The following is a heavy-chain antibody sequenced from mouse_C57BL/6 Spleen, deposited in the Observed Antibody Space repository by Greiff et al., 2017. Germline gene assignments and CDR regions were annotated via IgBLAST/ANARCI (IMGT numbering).Heavy chain of an antibody. CDR3: AKNVGYYGSSYAMDY. D-gene: IGHD1-1*01. V-gene: IGHV2-4*01. CDR2: IWSGGST. CDR1: GFSLTSYG. Sequence: QVQLKESGPGLVQPSQSLSITCTVSGFSLTSYGVHWVRQPPGKGLEWLGVIWSGGSTDYNAAFTSRLSISKDNSKSQVFFKMNSLQADDTAIYYCAKNVGYYGSSYAMDYWGQGTSVTVSS. J-gene: IGHJ4*01.